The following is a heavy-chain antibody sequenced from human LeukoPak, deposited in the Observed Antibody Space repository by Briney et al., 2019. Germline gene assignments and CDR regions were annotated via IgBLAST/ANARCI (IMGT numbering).Heavy chain of an antibody. CDR2: IYYSGST. Sequence: PSETLSLTCTVSGGSISSGGYYWSWIRQHPGKGLEWIGYIYYSGSTYYNPSLKSRVIISVDTSKNQFSLKLSSVTAADTAVYYCARARAPATAPFDYWGQGTLVTVSS. D-gene: IGHD2-21*02. V-gene: IGHV4-31*03. CDR1: GGSISSGGYY. J-gene: IGHJ4*02. CDR3: ARARAPATAPFDY.